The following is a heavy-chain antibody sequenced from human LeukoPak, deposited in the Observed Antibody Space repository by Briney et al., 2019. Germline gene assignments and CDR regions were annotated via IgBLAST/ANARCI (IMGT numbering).Heavy chain of an antibody. CDR3: ARSSGWANIDY. J-gene: IGHJ4*02. V-gene: IGHV1-2*02. CDR2: INPNSGGT. D-gene: IGHD6-19*01. Sequence: GASVKVSCKASEYTFTGYYMHWVRQAPGQGLEWMGWINPNSGGTHNAQKLQGRVTMTWDTSISTAYMELSRLRYDDTAVYYCARSSGWANIDYWGQGTLVTVSS. CDR1: EYTFTGYY.